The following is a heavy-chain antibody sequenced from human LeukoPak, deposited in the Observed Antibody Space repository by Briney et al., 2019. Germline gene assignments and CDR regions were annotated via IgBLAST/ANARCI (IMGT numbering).Heavy chain of an antibody. CDR1: GFTFDNYA. CDR3: AKDSYCSGGSCYRHFDY. V-gene: IGHV3-43*02. Sequence: GGPLRLSCAASGFTFDNYAMHWVRQAPGKGLEWVSLTSGDGSSTYYADSVKGRFTISRDNSKNSLYLQMNSLRTEDTALYFCAKDSYCSGGSCYRHFDYWGQGTLVTVSS. D-gene: IGHD2-15*01. CDR2: TSGDGSST. J-gene: IGHJ4*02.